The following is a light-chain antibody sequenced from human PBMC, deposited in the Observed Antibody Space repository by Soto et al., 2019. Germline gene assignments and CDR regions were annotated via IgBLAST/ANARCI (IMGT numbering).Light chain of an antibody. J-gene: IGLJ1*01. CDR2: EVS. Sequence: QSVLTRPPSASGSPGQSVTISCTGTSSSVGGYNFVSWYQHHPGKAPKLLIYEVSHRPSGVPDRFSGSKSGNTASLTVSGLQAEDEADYFCSSYADTNNYVFGTGTKVTVL. CDR3: SSYADTNNYV. CDR1: SSSVGGYNF. V-gene: IGLV2-8*01.